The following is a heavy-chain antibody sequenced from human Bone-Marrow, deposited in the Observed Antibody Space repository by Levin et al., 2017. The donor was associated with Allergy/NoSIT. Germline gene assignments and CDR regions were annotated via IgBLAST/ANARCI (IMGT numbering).Heavy chain of an antibody. Sequence: PGESLKISCKASGYTFTSYYMHWVRQAPGQGLEWMGIINPSGGSTSYAQKFQGRVTMTRDTSTSTVYMELSSLRSEDTAVYYCAREDITMVRGVMEVAFDPWGQGTLVTVSS. CDR3: AREDITMVRGVMEVAFDP. V-gene: IGHV1-46*03. CDR2: INPSGGST. J-gene: IGHJ5*02. D-gene: IGHD3-10*01. CDR1: GYTFTSYY.